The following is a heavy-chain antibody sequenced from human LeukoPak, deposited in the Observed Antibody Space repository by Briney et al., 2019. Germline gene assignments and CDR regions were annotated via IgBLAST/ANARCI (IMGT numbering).Heavy chain of an antibody. J-gene: IGHJ5*02. CDR2: ISDSTDNT. D-gene: IGHD4-17*01. Sequence: GGSLRLSCAASGFTFSSCTMSWVRRSPRKGLEWVSAISDSTDNTYYADSVKGRFTISRDNSKNTLYLQMNSLRAEDTAVYYCARTVGYGDYNWFDPWGQGTLVTVSS. CDR1: GFTFSSCT. CDR3: ARTVGYGDYNWFDP. V-gene: IGHV3-23*01.